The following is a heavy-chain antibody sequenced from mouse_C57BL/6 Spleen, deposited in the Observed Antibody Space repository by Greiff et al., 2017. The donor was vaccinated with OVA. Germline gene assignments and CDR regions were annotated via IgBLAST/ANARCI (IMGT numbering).Heavy chain of an antibody. CDR1: GYTFTSYN. D-gene: IGHD4-1*01. CDR2: IYPGNGDT. CDR3: ARGANWEGYFDY. V-gene: IGHV1-12*01. Sequence: QVQLQQSGAELVRPGASVKMSCKASGYTFTSYNMHWVKQTPRQGLEWIGAIYPGNGDTCYTHKFKGKATLTVDKSSSTAYMQLSSLTSEDSAVYFCARGANWEGYFDYWGQGTTLTVSS. J-gene: IGHJ2*01.